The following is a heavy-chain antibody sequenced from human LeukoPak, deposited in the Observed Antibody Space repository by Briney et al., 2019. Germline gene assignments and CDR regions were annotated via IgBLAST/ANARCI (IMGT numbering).Heavy chain of an antibody. V-gene: IGHV3-30*04. CDR2: MAYDGSDE. J-gene: IGHJ4*02. Sequence: GGSLRLSCVAYGFTFGSFGMHWVRQAPGEGLDWVAVMAYDGSDENYAASVKGRFTISRDNFKNTLYLQMNSLGPEDTAMYYCARNVMAVAGTLGFDCWGQGALVTVSS. CDR1: GFTFGSFG. D-gene: IGHD6-19*01. CDR3: ARNVMAVAGTLGFDC.